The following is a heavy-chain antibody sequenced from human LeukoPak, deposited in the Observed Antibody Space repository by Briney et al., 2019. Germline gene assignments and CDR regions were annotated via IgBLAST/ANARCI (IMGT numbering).Heavy chain of an antibody. J-gene: IGHJ4*02. V-gene: IGHV3-30*02. CDR3: ARDVVPAH. D-gene: IGHD2-2*01. CDR2: IRYDGSNK. CDR1: GFTFSSYG. Sequence: GGSLRLSCAASGFTFSSYGMHWVRQAPGKGLEWVAFIRYDGSNKYYADSVKGRFTISRDNAKNSLYLQMNSLRAEDTAVYYCARDVVPAHWGQGTLVTVSS.